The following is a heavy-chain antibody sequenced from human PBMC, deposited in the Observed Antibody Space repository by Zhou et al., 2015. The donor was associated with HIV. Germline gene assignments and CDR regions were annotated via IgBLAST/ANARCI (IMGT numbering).Heavy chain of an antibody. CDR1: GGTFSSYA. Sequence: QVQLVQSGAEVKKPGSSVKVSCKASGGTFSSYAISWVRQAPGQGLEWMGGIIPIFGTANYAQKFQGRVTITADESTSTAYMELSSLRSEDTAVYYCACNYVDTARGYDYYYYYMDVWGKGTTVTVSS. CDR2: IIPIFGTA. J-gene: IGHJ6*03. V-gene: IGHV1-69*01. D-gene: IGHD5-12*01. CDR3: ACNYVDTARGYDYYYYYMDV.